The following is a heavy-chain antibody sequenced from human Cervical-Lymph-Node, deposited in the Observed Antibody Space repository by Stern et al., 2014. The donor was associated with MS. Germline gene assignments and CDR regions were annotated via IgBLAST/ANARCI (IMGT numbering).Heavy chain of an antibody. CDR1: GFSLSTSGEG. CDR3: AHSGGWLNKY. Sequence: ESGPTLVKPTQTLTLTCAFSGFSLSTSGEGGHWIRQPPGKALDWLALIYWDDDKRYSPSLKSRLTIAKDTSKNQVVLTMTNMDPVDTATYYCAHSGGWLNKYWGQGTLVTVSS. D-gene: IGHD5-24*01. J-gene: IGHJ4*02. CDR2: IYWDDDK. V-gene: IGHV2-5*02.